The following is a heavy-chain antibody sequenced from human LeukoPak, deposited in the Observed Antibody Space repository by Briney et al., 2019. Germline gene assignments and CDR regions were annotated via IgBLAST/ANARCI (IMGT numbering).Heavy chain of an antibody. CDR1: GYTFTSYG. CDR3: GRDFHEDSSGYYPYIDC. D-gene: IGHD3-22*01. J-gene: IGHJ4*02. Sequence: ASVKVSCKASGYTFTSYGISWVRQAPGQGLEWMGWISAYNGNTNYAQKLQGRVTMTTDASTSTAYMELRSLRSDDTAVYYCGRDFHEDSSGYYPYIDCWGQGTLVTVSS. CDR2: ISAYNGNT. V-gene: IGHV1-18*01.